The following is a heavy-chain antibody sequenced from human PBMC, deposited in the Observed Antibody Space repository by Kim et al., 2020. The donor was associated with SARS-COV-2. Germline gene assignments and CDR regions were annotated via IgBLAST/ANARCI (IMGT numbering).Heavy chain of an antibody. CDR1: GYTFTSYA. D-gene: IGHD6-13*01. Sequence: ASVKVSCKASGYTFTSYAMNWVRQAPGQGLEWMGWINTNTGNPTYAQGFTGRFVFSLDTSVSTAYLQISSLKAEDTAVYYCATLPVYSSSRLNYYYGMDVWGQGTTVTVSS. J-gene: IGHJ6*02. CDR2: INTNTGNP. CDR3: ATLPVYSSSRLNYYYGMDV. V-gene: IGHV7-4-1*02.